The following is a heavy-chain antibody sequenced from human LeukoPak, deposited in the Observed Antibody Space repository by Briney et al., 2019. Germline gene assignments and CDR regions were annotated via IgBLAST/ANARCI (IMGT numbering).Heavy chain of an antibody. Sequence: QSGGPLRLSCVASGFTFRTYEMNWVRQAPGKGLEWVSFISSSGTTMYYADSVQGRFTISRDNTENSLSLQMNSLRAEDTALYFCARGGDYGDYFDYWGQGSLVTVSS. J-gene: IGHJ4*02. CDR3: ARGGDYGDYFDY. CDR1: GFTFRTYE. D-gene: IGHD4-17*01. CDR2: ISSSGTTM. V-gene: IGHV3-48*03.